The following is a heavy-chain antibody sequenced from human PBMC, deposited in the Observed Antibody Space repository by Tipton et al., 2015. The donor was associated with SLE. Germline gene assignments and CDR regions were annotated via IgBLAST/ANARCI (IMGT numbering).Heavy chain of an antibody. CDR2: IYQSGRT. D-gene: IGHD3/OR15-3a*01. J-gene: IGHJ4*02. CDR3: ARDLGHGGDSDY. CDR1: GFSISSGYF. V-gene: IGHV4-38-2*02. Sequence: TLSLTCTVSGFSISSGYFWGWVRQPPGKGPEWLAVIYQSGRTSYNPALKSRATISVDTSKNQCSLSLRSVTAADTAVYYCARDLGHGGDSDYWGQGTLVTVSS.